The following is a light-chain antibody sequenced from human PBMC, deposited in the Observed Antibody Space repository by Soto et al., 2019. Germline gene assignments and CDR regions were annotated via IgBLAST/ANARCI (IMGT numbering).Light chain of an antibody. J-gene: IGKJ3*01. V-gene: IGKV3-20*01. Sequence: EIVLTQSPGTLSLTPGQRAILSCRASQSVTSSYLAWYQQKSGQAPRLLIYGASTRAAGIPDRFSGSGSGTAFTPTISRWEPEDFAVFYCQQYGRSPFFVLGPGTTV. CDR2: GAS. CDR3: QQYGRSPFFV. CDR1: QSVTSSY.